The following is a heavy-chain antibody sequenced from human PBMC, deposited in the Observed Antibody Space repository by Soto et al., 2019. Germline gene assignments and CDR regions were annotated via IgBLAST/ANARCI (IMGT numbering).Heavy chain of an antibody. V-gene: IGHV4-34*01. CDR3: ARRPHYDFWSGYPYYGMDV. CDR2: INHSGST. J-gene: IGHJ6*02. Sequence: PSETLSLTCAVYGGSFSGYYWSWIRQPPGKGLEWIGEINHSGSTNYNPSLKSRVTISVDTSKNQFSLKLGSVTAADTAVYYCARRPHYDFWSGYPYYGMDVWGQGTTVTVSS. D-gene: IGHD3-3*01. CDR1: GGSFSGYY.